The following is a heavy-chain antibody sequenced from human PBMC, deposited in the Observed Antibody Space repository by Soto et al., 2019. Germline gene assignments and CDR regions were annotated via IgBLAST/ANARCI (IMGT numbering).Heavy chain of an antibody. V-gene: IGHV3-23*01. CDR2: ISGSGDST. CDR1: GFSFSNYA. J-gene: IGHJ4*02. D-gene: IGHD3-9*01. Sequence: GGSLRLSCAASGFSFSNYAMTWVRQAPGKGLEWVSAISGSGDSTYYADSVKGRFTISRDNSKNTLYLQMNSLRADDTAVYYCAKGGDYYDLLTGYTRDNYYFDYWGQGAQVTGSS. CDR3: AKGGDYYDLLTGYTRDNYYFDY.